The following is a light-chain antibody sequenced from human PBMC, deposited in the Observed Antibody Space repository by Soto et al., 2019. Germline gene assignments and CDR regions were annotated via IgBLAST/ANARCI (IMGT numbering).Light chain of an antibody. CDR2: GAS. V-gene: IGKV1-33*01. J-gene: IGKJ3*01. CDR3: QHYDNLPPFP. Sequence: DIQMTQSPSSLSASVGDRVTITCQASQDIRKYLNWYQQKPGRAPTPLIYGASNLDTGVASRFIGSGYRTDFTFTNRSLQPEYIATNYCQHYDNLPPFPFGPGTKVDIK. CDR1: QDIRKY.